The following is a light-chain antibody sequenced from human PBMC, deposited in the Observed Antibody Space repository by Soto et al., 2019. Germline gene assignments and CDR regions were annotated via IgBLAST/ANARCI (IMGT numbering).Light chain of an antibody. J-gene: IGLJ1*01. Sequence: QSVLTQPPSASGTPGQTVDISCSGSNSNIGLNTVNWYQQLPGTTPKLLIYNNTQRPAGVPDRFSGSKSGTSASLAISGLQSENEADYYSAAWDESLNGTVFGTGTKVTVL. CDR1: NSNIGLNT. CDR3: AAWDESLNGTV. CDR2: NNT. V-gene: IGLV1-44*01.